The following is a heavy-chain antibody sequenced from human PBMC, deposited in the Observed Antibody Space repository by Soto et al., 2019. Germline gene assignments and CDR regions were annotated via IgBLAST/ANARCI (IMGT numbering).Heavy chain of an antibody. CDR1: GYTFTTHW. Sequence: EVQLVQSGAEVKKPGESLRISCQGSGYTFTTHWINWVRQMPGKGLEWVGRIDPGDSYTDYSPSFQGHVTISADKSINTAYLQWGSLKASDTAMYYCARQGLDIVAADSDYWGQGSLVTVSS. CDR2: IDPGDSYT. J-gene: IGHJ4*02. D-gene: IGHD5-12*01. V-gene: IGHV5-10-1*03. CDR3: ARQGLDIVAADSDY.